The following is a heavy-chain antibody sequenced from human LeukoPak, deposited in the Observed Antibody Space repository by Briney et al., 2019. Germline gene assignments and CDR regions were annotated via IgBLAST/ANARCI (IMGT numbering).Heavy chain of an antibody. CDR1: GGSFSGYY. D-gene: IGHD3-3*01. Sequence: SETLSLTCAVYGGSFSGYYWSWIRQPPGKGLEWIGSIYYSGSTYYNPSLKSRVTISVDTSKNQFSLKLSSVTAADTAVYYCARSLRSWFDPWGQGTLVTVSS. CDR2: IYYSGST. J-gene: IGHJ5*02. CDR3: ARSLRSWFDP. V-gene: IGHV4-34*01.